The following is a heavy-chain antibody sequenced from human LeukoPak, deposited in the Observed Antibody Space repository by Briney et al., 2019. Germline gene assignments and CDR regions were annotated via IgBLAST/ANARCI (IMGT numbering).Heavy chain of an antibody. D-gene: IGHD3-22*01. CDR3: AWRDSSGYYY. Sequence: GGSLRLSCAASGFTVSSNYMSWVRQAPGKGLEWVSVIYSGDSTYYADSVKGRFTIPRDNSKNTLYLQMNSLRAEDTALYYCAWRDSSGYYYWGQGTLVTVSS. CDR1: GFTVSSNY. CDR2: IYSGDST. V-gene: IGHV3-53*01. J-gene: IGHJ4*02.